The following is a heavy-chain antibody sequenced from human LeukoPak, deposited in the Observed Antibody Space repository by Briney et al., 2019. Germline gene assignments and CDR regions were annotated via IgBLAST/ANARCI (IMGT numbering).Heavy chain of an antibody. CDR1: GFTFSSYG. CDR2: IWYDGSIQ. CDR3: ARAGYCSGGSCYGSDY. V-gene: IGHV3-33*01. Sequence: GGSLRLSCAASGFTFSSYGMHWVRQAPGKGLEWVAAIWYDGSIQYYADSVKGRFTISRDNSKNTLYLQMDSLRAEDTAVYYCARAGYCSGGSCYGSDYWGQGTLVSVSS. D-gene: IGHD2-15*01. J-gene: IGHJ4*02.